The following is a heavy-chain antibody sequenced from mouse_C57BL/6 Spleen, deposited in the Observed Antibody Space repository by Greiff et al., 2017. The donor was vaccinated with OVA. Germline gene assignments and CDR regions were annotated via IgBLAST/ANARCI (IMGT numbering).Heavy chain of an antibody. Sequence: VQLQQSGAELVRPGASVTLSCKASGYTFTDYEMHWVKQTPVHGLEWIGAIDPETGGTAYNQKFKGKAILTADKSSSTAYMELRSLTSEDSAVYYCTRSGDGYYVLDYWGQGTTLTVSS. J-gene: IGHJ2*01. CDR1: GYTFTDYE. CDR2: IDPETGGT. CDR3: TRSGDGYYVLDY. D-gene: IGHD2-3*01. V-gene: IGHV1-15*01.